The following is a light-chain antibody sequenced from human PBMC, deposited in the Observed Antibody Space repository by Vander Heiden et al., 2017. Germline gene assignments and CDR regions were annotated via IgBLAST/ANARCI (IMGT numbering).Light chain of an antibody. CDR2: EVS. CDR1: SSNIGAYKY. CDR3: NSYTSRSTFV. Sequence: QSALTQPASVSGSPGQSITISCTGTSSNIGAYKYVSWFQQHPGEAPKLMIYEVSNRPSGVSDRFSGSKSGNTASLTISGLQAEDEADYYCNSYTSRSTFVFGTGTKVTVL. V-gene: IGLV2-14*01. J-gene: IGLJ1*01.